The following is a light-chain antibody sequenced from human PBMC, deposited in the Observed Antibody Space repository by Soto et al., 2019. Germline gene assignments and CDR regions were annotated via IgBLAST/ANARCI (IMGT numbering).Light chain of an antibody. Sequence: QSVLTQPPSVSGAPGQRVTISCTGSSSNIGAGYDVHWYQQLPGTAPKLLIYGNSNRPSGVPDRFSGSKSGTSASLAITGLQAEDESDYYCQSHDSSLRDVFGPGTKVTVL. V-gene: IGLV1-40*01. J-gene: IGLJ1*01. CDR3: QSHDSSLRDV. CDR1: SSNIGAGYD. CDR2: GNS.